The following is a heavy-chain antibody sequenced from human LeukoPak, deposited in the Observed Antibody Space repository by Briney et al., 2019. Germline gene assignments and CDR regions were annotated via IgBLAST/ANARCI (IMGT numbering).Heavy chain of an antibody. CDR2: IRGKADSYAT. V-gene: IGHV3-73*01. CDR1: GFIFSDSA. J-gene: IGHJ4*02. D-gene: IGHD1-14*01. CDR3: AKGGAGPYSFYFDY. Sequence: GGSLTLSCAASGFIFSDSAMNWVRQASGKGLEWVGRIRGKADSYATAYTASMKGRFTVSRDDSKNMAYLQINSLKTEDTAVYYCAKGGAGPYSFYFDYWGQGTLVTVSS.